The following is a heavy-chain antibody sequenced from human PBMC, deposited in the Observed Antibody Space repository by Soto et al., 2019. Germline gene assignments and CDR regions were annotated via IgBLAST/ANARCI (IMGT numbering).Heavy chain of an antibody. D-gene: IGHD6-13*01. Sequence: GGSLRLSCKGSGYSFTSYWIGWVRQMPGKGLEWMGIIYPGDSDTRYSPSFQGQVTISADKSISTAYLQWSSLKASDTAMYYCASPTRRGSSWDAFDIWGQGTMVTVSS. J-gene: IGHJ3*02. CDR3: ASPTRRGSSWDAFDI. CDR2: IYPGDSDT. CDR1: GYSFTSYW. V-gene: IGHV5-51*01.